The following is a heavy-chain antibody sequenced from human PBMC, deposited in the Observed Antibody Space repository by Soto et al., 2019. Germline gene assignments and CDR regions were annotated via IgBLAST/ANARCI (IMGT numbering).Heavy chain of an antibody. J-gene: IGHJ4*02. CDR1: GDSVSSSY. CDR2: IANNGDI. Sequence: SETLSLTCTVSGDSVSSSYWSWIRQFPGRGLECIGYIANNGDINYNPSLKSRVTISIDTSKSQLSLKLSSVTAADTAVYYCARTARVFDYWGQGTLVTVSS. CDR3: ARTARVFDY. V-gene: IGHV4-59*02. D-gene: IGHD6-6*01.